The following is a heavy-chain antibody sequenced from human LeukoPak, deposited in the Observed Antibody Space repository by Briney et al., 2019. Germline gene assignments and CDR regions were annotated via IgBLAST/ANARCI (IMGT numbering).Heavy chain of an antibody. Sequence: GGSLRLSCAASGFTFSNHGMNWVRQAPGKGLEWVSSISSSSSYIYYADSVKGRFTISRDNAKNSLYLQMNSLRAEDTALYHCARVGRYCSSTSCYCDYWGQGTLVTVSS. CDR3: ARVGRYCSSTSCYCDY. D-gene: IGHD2-2*01. CDR2: ISSSSSYI. V-gene: IGHV3-21*04. J-gene: IGHJ4*02. CDR1: GFTFSNHG.